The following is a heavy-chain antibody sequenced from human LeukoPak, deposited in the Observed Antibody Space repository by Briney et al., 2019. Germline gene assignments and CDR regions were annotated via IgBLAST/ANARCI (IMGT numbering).Heavy chain of an antibody. Sequence: GSLRLSCAASGFTFSSHWMHWVRQAPGKGLVWVSRISSDGSSTSFADSVKGRFTISRDNAENTLYLHMNSLRDEDTAVYFCARGPPYGSGSYYPGDYWGQGTLVSVSS. D-gene: IGHD3-10*01. CDR1: GFTFSSHW. V-gene: IGHV3-74*01. J-gene: IGHJ4*02. CDR3: ARGPPYGSGSYYPGDY. CDR2: ISSDGSST.